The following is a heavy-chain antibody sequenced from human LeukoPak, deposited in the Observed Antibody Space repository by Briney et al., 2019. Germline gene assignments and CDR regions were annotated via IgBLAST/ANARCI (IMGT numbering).Heavy chain of an antibody. CDR3: AREVTGTSGSFDY. D-gene: IGHD6-19*01. J-gene: IGHJ4*02. Sequence: SETLSLTCTVSGGSVRSYYWTWMRQPPGKELEWLGYIYYTGTTNYNPSLKSRLTISVDTSKDHFSLKLSSVTAADTALYYCAREVTGTSGSFDYWGQGALVTVSS. CDR1: GGSVRSYY. V-gene: IGHV4-59*02. CDR2: IYYTGTT.